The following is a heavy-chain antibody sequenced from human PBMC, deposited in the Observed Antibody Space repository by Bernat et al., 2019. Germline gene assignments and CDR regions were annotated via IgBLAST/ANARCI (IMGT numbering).Heavy chain of an antibody. CDR1: EFTFNSCW. Sequence: EVQLVESGGGLVQPGGSLRLSCAASEFTFNSCWMSWVRQAPGKGLEWVANIKQDGSQNYYVDSVRGRFTISRDNARKSLYLQMNSIRTEDTAMYYCASQGYNGTAYRPLHYWGQGTLVTVSS. J-gene: IGHJ4*02. CDR3: ASQGYNGTAYRPLHY. D-gene: IGHD2/OR15-2a*01. CDR2: IKQDGSQN. V-gene: IGHV3-7*03.